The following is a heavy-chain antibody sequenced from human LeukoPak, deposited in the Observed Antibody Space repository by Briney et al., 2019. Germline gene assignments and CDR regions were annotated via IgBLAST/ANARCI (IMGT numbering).Heavy chain of an antibody. V-gene: IGHV4-61*02. CDR2: IYTSGST. D-gene: IGHD3-3*01. Sequence: SQTLSLTCTVSGGSISSGSYYWSWIRQPAGKGLEWIGRIYTSGSTNYNPSLKSRVTISVDTSKNQFSLKLSSVTAADTAVYYCARGGVPDFLDYWGQGTLVTVSS. CDR3: ARGGVPDFLDY. J-gene: IGHJ4*02. CDR1: GGSISSGSYY.